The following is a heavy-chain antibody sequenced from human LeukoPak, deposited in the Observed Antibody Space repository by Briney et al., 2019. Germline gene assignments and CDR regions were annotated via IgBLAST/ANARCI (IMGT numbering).Heavy chain of an antibody. CDR2: IYYSGST. V-gene: IGHV4-59*01. Sequence: SETLSLTCSVSGGSISSYYWSWIRQPPGKGLEWIGYIYYSGSTKYNPSLKSRVTISVDTSKNQFSLRLSSVTAADTAVYYCARDWGVSARPGYMDVWGKGTTVTVSS. CDR3: ARDWGVSARPGYMDV. CDR1: GGSISSYY. J-gene: IGHJ6*03. D-gene: IGHD6-6*01.